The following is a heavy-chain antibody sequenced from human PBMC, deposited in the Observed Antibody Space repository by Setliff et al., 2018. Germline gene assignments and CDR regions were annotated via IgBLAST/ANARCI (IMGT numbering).Heavy chain of an antibody. CDR1: GFTFSSFA. CDR2: ISGSGNKT. CDR3: ARDFSTGSSS. J-gene: IGHJ5*02. V-gene: IGHV3-23*01. D-gene: IGHD2-8*02. Sequence: GGSLRLSCAASGFTFSSFAMSWVRQAPGKGLEWVASISGSGNKTFHADSVKGRFTISRDNANNLLYLHMSSLRAEDTAVYYCARDFSTGSSSWGQGTLVTVSS.